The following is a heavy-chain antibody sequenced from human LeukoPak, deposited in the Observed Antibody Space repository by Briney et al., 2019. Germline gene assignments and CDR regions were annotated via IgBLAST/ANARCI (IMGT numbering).Heavy chain of an antibody. D-gene: IGHD1-1*01. V-gene: IGHV3-30*01. CDR3: ASRVRYSGAFDI. Sequence: GGSLRLSCAASGFTFSSYAMHWVRQAPGKGLERVAVISCDGSNKYYADSVKGRFTISRDNSKNTLYLQMNSLRAEDTAVYYCASRVRYSGAFDIWGQGTMVTVSS. CDR1: GFTFSSYA. J-gene: IGHJ3*02. CDR2: ISCDGSNK.